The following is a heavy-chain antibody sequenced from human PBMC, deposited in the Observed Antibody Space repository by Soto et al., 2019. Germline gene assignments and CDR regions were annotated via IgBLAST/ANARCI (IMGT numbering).Heavy chain of an antibody. CDR1: GYTFTIYG. J-gene: IGHJ4*02. V-gene: IGHV1-18*01. CDR2: ISGFNGNT. CDR3: AREILPAAPREFDY. Sequence: ASVKVSCKASGYTFTIYGITWVLQAPGQGLEWMGWISGFNGNTNYAQKLQGRVSMTTDTSTSTAYMELRSLGSDDTAVYYCAREILPAAPREFDYWGQGTLVTVSS. D-gene: IGHD2-2*01.